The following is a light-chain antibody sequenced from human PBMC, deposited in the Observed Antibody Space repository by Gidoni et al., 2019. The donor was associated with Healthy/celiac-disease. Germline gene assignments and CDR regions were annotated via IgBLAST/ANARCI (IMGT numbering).Light chain of an antibody. CDR1: QGISRY. V-gene: IGKV1-9*01. CDR3: QQLNSYPHT. Sequence: DIQLTQSPSFLSASVGDRVTITCRASQGISRYLAWYQQKPGKAPKLLSYAASTLQSGVPSRFSGSGSGTEFTLTIRSLQPEDFATYYYQQLNSYPHTFGQGTKLEIK. J-gene: IGKJ2*01. CDR2: AAS.